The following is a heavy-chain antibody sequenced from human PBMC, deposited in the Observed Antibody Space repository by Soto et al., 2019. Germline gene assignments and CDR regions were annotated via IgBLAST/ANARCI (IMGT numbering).Heavy chain of an antibody. CDR1: GYSISSYY. Sequence: SETLSLTCTCSGYSISSYYWSWIRQPAGKGLEWIGRIYTSESTNYNPSLKSRVTMSVDTSKNQSSLKLSSVTAADTAVYYCARNRDGGRCSWVRSYFDYWGQGALVTVSS. V-gene: IGHV4-4*07. CDR3: ARNRDGGRCSWVRSYFDY. J-gene: IGHJ4*02. CDR2: IYTSEST. D-gene: IGHD1-26*01.